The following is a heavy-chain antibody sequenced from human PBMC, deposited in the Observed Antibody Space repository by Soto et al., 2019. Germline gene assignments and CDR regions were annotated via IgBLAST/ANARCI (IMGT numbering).Heavy chain of an antibody. Sequence: GGSLRLSCVASGFTFSDSAVHWVRQASGEGLEWVGRMRSKANSYATAYGASVRGRFTISRDDTKNTAYLQMNSLRPDDTAVYFCTRHEVYFINSGSGSFDDRGQGTRVTVSS. CDR3: TRHEVYFINSGSGSFDD. CDR1: GFTFSDSA. V-gene: IGHV3-73*01. D-gene: IGHD3-22*01. J-gene: IGHJ4*02. CDR2: MRSKANSYAT.